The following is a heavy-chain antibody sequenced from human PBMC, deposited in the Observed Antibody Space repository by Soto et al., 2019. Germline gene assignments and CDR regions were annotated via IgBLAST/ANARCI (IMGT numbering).Heavy chain of an antibody. CDR3: ARTVWSGYYPFDY. Sequence: ETMRHTCHFSEYSGRNSASSWSWFSQPPGKGLEWIGSIYSSGSTYYNTALKSRVTISVDTSKNQFSLKLSSVTAADTAVYYCARTVWSGYYPFDYWGQGTLVTVSS. D-gene: IGHD3-3*01. CDR2: IYSSGST. V-gene: IGHV4-39*01. J-gene: IGHJ4*02. CDR1: EYSGRNSASS.